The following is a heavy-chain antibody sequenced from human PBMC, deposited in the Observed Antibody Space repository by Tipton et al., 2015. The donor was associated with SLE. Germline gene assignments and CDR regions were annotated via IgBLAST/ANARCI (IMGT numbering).Heavy chain of an antibody. J-gene: IGHJ1*01. D-gene: IGHD3-10*01. CDR2: IKRDGSEK. Sequence: SLRLSCAASGFTFDIYWMTWVRQTPGRGLEWVANIKRDGSEKVYVDSVKGRFTISRDNAQNSLYLEMNSLRVEDTAVYYCASPTYYFGSGSYYTENFHHWGQGTLVTVSS. CDR3: ASPTYYFGSGSYYTENFHH. CDR1: GFTFDIYW. V-gene: IGHV3-7*01.